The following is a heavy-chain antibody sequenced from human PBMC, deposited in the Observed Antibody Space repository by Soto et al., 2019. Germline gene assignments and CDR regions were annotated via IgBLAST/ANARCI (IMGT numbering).Heavy chain of an antibody. CDR3: ARAFSVTNFDS. CDR2: IFYTGST. J-gene: IGHJ4*02. Sequence: QVQLQESGPGLVKPSQTLSLTCTVSGGSISSGAYFWSWIRQHPGKGLEWLGYIFYTGSTLYNPPIRSRLTISGDTSKNQFSLRLTSVTAADTAVYYCARAFSVTNFDSWGQGTLVTVSP. CDR1: GGSISSGAYF. D-gene: IGHD4-17*01. V-gene: IGHV4-31*03.